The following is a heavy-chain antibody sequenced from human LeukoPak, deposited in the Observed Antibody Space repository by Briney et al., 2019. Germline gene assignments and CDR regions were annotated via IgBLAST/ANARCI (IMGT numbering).Heavy chain of an antibody. V-gene: IGHV1-2*02. CDR2: INPNSGGT. CDR1: GYTFTGYY. J-gene: IGHJ4*02. Sequence: ASVKVSCKASGYTFTGYYMHWVRQAPGQGLEWMGWINPNSGGTNYAQKFQGRVTMTRDTSISTAYMELSRLRSDDTAVYYCARGRGRDFWSGYPNYYFDYWGQGTLVTVSS. CDR3: ARGRGRDFWSGYPNYYFDY. D-gene: IGHD3-3*01.